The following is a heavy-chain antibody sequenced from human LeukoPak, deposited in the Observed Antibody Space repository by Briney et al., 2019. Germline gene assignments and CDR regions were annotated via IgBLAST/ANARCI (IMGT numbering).Heavy chain of an antibody. CDR3: ARSGGIIDY. CDR1: GFTFDDYG. V-gene: IGHV3-74*03. CDR2: TDPNGIT. Sequence: GGSLRLSCAASGFTFDDYGMHWVRQAPGKGLVWVSRTDPNGITTYADSVKGRFTISRDNAKNTLYLQMNSLRAEDTARYYCARSGGIIDYWGQGTLVTVSS. J-gene: IGHJ4*02. D-gene: IGHD3-10*01.